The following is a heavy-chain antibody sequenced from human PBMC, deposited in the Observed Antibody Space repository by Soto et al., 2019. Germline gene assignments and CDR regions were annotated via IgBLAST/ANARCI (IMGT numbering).Heavy chain of an antibody. CDR3: ARGFCSGGSCSSHPFDY. Sequence: QVQLQESGPGLVKPSETLSLTCAVSSGSVSSSYWSWIRQPPGKGLEWIGYIHYTGSTRYNPSLRSRVTISLDTSKNQFSLKVSFVTSADTAIYYCARGFCSGGSCSSHPFDYWGQGTPVTVSS. J-gene: IGHJ4*02. CDR1: SGSVSSSY. CDR2: IHYTGST. V-gene: IGHV4-59*02. D-gene: IGHD2-15*01.